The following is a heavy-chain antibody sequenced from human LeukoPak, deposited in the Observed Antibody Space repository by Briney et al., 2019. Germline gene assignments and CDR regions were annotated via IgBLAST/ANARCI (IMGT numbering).Heavy chain of an antibody. D-gene: IGHD4-11*01. V-gene: IGHV4-34*01. CDR1: GASFSGYY. Sequence: SETLSLTCAVYGASFSGYYWSWIRQPPGKGLEWIGEINHSGSTNHNPSLKSRVTISVDTSKNQFSLKLSSMTAADTAVYYCARDSPTVMGDYMDVWGKGTTVTVSS. J-gene: IGHJ6*03. CDR2: INHSGST. CDR3: ARDSPTVMGDYMDV.